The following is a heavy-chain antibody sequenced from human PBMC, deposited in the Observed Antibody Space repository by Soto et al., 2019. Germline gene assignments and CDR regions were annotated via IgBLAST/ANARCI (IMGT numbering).Heavy chain of an antibody. CDR2: IYYSGST. Sequence: SETLSLTSSVSARSISRYYWRWIRQPPGKGLEWIAYIYYSGSTNYNPSLKSRVTISVDTSKNQFSLKLSSVTAADTAVYYCARGGTSYYAGFCWFDPWGQGTLVTVSS. J-gene: IGHJ5*02. V-gene: IGHV4-59*01. D-gene: IGHD2-2*01. CDR1: ARSISRYY. CDR3: ARGGTSYYAGFCWFDP.